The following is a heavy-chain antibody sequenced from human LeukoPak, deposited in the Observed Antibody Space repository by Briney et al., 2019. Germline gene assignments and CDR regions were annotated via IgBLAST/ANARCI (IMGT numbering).Heavy chain of an antibody. J-gene: IGHJ5*02. Sequence: GGSLRLSCAASGFTVSNYYMSWVRKAPGEGLEWVSVIYSGGDTYHADSVKGRFTLSRDNSKNTLYLQMDSLRAEDTAVYYCARDPDAWGQGTLVTVSS. V-gene: IGHV3-66*01. CDR3: ARDPDA. CDR2: IYSGGDT. CDR1: GFTVSNYY.